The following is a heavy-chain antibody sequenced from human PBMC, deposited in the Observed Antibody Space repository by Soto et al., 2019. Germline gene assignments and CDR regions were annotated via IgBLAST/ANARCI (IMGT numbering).Heavy chain of an antibody. D-gene: IGHD2-8*02. Sequence: QVQLVQSGAEVKKPGSSVKVSCKASGGTFTSYTITWVRQAPGEGLEWMGRIIAINGVANYAQKFQGRVTLTADKSTRTVYMELSSLRSEDTAVYYCATGGAAGADACDIWGQGTMVTVSS. J-gene: IGHJ3*02. CDR1: GGTFTSYT. CDR3: ATGGAAGADACDI. CDR2: IIAINGVA. V-gene: IGHV1-69*02.